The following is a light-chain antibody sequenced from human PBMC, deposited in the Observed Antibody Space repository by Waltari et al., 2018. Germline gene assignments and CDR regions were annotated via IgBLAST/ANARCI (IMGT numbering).Light chain of an antibody. CDR3: QQYHALPWT. CDR1: EDIGTF. V-gene: IGKV1-16*02. CDR2: GSS. Sequence: DIQMTQSPSSLSASVGDSVTITCRASEDIGTFLAWFQQRPGKVPKSLIYGSSTLQSGVPSKFSASGSGTHFTLTISSLQSDDFATYFCQQYHALPWTFGQGTTV. J-gene: IGKJ1*01.